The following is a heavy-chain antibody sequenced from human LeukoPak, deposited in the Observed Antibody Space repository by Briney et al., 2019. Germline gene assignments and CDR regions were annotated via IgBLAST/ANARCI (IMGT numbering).Heavy chain of an antibody. D-gene: IGHD3-3*01. CDR3: ARSEWLSVPDY. V-gene: IGHV4-59*01. CDR2: IYYSGST. CDR1: GGSISGYY. Sequence: SETLSLTCTVSGGSISGYYWSWIRQPPGKGLEWIGYIYYSGSTNYNPSLKSRVTISVDTSKNQFSLKLSSVTAADTAVYYCARSEWLSVPDYWGQGTLVTVSS. J-gene: IGHJ4*02.